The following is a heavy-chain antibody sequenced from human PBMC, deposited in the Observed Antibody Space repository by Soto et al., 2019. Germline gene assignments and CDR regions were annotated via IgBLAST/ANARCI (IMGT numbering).Heavy chain of an antibody. CDR2: IYYSGST. J-gene: IGHJ4*02. CDR1: GGSISSYY. Sequence: SETLSLTCTVSGGSISSYYWSWIRQPPGKGLEWIGYIYYSGSTNYNPSLKSRVTISVDTSKNQFSLKLSSVTAADTAVYYCGRNSHYYDSSGYYWLDYWGQGTLVTVSS. V-gene: IGHV4-59*01. D-gene: IGHD3-22*01. CDR3: GRNSHYYDSSGYYWLDY.